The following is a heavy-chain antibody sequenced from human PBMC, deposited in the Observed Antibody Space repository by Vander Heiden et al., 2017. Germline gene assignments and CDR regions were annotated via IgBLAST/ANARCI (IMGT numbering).Heavy chain of an antibody. J-gene: IGHJ4*02. CDR2: ISGSGGST. D-gene: IGHD3-22*01. Sequence: EVQLLESGGGLVQPGGSLRLSCAASGFPFSGYAMSWVRQAPGKGLEWVSAISGSGGSTYYADSVKGRFTISRDNSKNTLYLQMNSLRAEDTAVYYCAKANLRGYYLTTFDYWGQGTLVTVSS. V-gene: IGHV3-23*01. CDR3: AKANLRGYYLTTFDY. CDR1: GFPFSGYA.